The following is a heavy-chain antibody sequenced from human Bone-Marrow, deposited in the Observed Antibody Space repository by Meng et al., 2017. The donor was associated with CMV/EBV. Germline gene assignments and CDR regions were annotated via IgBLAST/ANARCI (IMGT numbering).Heavy chain of an antibody. CDR2: ISSSSSTK. V-gene: IGHV3-48*04. D-gene: IGHD3-3*01. CDR1: GFTFSSYS. J-gene: IGHJ4*02. Sequence: GGSLRLSCVASGFTFSSYSMNWVRQTPGKGLEWVSYISSSSSTKNYADSVKGRFTVSRDNAKNSLYLHMNSLTVGDTAMYYCVRSTIFGGVIWDYWGQGSPVTVSS. CDR3: VRSTIFGGVIWDY.